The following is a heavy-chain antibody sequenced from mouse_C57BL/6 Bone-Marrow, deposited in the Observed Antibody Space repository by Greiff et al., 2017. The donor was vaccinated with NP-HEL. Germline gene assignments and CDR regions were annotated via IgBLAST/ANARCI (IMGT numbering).Heavy chain of an antibody. CDR3: ARVGQLEYFDY. CDR1: GYTFTSYW. V-gene: IGHV1-61*01. CDR2: IYPSDSET. J-gene: IGHJ2*01. D-gene: IGHD3-1*01. Sequence: QVQLQQPGAELVRPGSSVKLSCKASGYTFTSYWMDWVKQRPGQGLEWIGNIYPSDSETHYNQKFKDKATLTVDKSSSTAYMQLSSLTSEDSAVYYCARVGQLEYFDYWGQGTTRTVSS.